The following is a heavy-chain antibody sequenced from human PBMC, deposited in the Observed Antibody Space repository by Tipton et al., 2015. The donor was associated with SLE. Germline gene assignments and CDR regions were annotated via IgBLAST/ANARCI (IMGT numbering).Heavy chain of an antibody. D-gene: IGHD6-13*01. CDR2: ISAYNGNT. V-gene: IGHV1-18*01. CDR1: GYTFTSYG. CDR3: ATWAAVGTHYYYYFMDV. J-gene: IGHJ6*02. Sequence: QLVQSGAEVKKPGASVKVSCKASGYTFTSYGISWVRQAPGQGLEWMGWISAYNGNTNSAQKFQGRVTITADESTSTAYMELSSLRSEDTAVYYCATWAAVGTHYYYYFMDVWGQGTTVTVSS.